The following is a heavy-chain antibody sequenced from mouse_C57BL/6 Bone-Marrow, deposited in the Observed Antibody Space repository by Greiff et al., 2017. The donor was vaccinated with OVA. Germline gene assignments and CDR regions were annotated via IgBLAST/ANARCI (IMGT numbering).Heavy chain of an antibody. D-gene: IGHD1-1*01. J-gene: IGHJ2*01. CDR1: GFTFSSYG. CDR3: ARHRDYGSFFDY. Sequence: DVMLVESGGDLVKPGGSLKLSCAASGFTFSSYGMSWVRQTPDKRLEWVATLSSGGSYTYYPDSVKGRFTISRDNAKNTLYLQMSSLKSEDTAMYYCARHRDYGSFFDYWGQGTTLTVSS. V-gene: IGHV5-6*02. CDR2: LSSGGSYT.